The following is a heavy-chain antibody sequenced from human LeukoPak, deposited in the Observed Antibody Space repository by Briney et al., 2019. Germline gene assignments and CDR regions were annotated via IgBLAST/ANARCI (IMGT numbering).Heavy chain of an antibody. CDR3: ARGGSMVFGYYYMDV. D-gene: IGHD6-13*01. CDR1: GFTFSSYG. Sequence: GGSLRLSCAASGFTFSSYGMSWVRQAPGKGLEWVSAISGSGGSTYYADSVKGRFTISRDNSKNTLYLQMNSLRAEDTAVYYCARGGSMVFGYYYMDVWGKGTTVTVSS. V-gene: IGHV3-23*01. J-gene: IGHJ6*03. CDR2: ISGSGGST.